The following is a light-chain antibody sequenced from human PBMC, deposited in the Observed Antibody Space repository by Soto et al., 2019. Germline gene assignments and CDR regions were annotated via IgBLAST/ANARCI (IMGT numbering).Light chain of an antibody. V-gene: IGKV3-20*01. CDR2: GAS. CDR3: QQYGRT. J-gene: IGKJ1*01. Sequence: EIVLTQSPGTLSLSPGERATLSCRASQSVSSSYLAWYQQKPGQAPRLLIYGASSRATGIPDRFSGSGSGTDFALTISRLEPEAFAVYYCQQYGRTFGQGTKVEI. CDR1: QSVSSSY.